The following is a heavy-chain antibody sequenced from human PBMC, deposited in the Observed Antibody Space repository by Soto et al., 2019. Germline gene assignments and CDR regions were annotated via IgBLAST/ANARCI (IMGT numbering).Heavy chain of an antibody. CDR2: VTADGGT. Sequence: EVQVLESGGGLVQPGGSLRLSCEGSGFTVSSHAMTWIRQAPGKGPEWVSTVTADGGTYYADSVKGRFAMSRDTSENTLXFQMNSLGAEDTAAYYCAPHVSCSGGSCKYDAFAIRGQGTMVTVSS. CDR3: APHVSCSGGSCKYDAFAI. J-gene: IGHJ3*02. D-gene: IGHD2-15*01. V-gene: IGHV3-23*01. CDR1: GFTVSSHA.